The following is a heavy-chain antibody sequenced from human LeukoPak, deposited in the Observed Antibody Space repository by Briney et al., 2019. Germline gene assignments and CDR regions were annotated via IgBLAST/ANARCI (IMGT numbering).Heavy chain of an antibody. CDR2: INWNGGST. Sequence: GGSLRLSCAASGFTLDDYGMSWVRQAPGKGLEWVSGINWNGGSTGYADSVKGRFTISRDNAKNSLYLQMNSLRAEDTAVYYCAKDRLGHGPGWEYSSSSNDYWGQGTLVTVSS. CDR3: AKDRLGHGPGWEYSSSSNDY. D-gene: IGHD6-6*01. CDR1: GFTLDDYG. V-gene: IGHV3-20*04. J-gene: IGHJ4*02.